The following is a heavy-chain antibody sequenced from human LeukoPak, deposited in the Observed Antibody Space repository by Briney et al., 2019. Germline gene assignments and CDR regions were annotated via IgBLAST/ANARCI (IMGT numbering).Heavy chain of an antibody. Sequence: PSETLSLTCTVSGGSISSYYWSWIRQPPGKGLEWIGYIYYSGSTNYNPSLKSRVTISVDTSKNQFSLKLSSVTAADTAVYYCARAPPTYYYGSGSYDYWGQGTLVTVSS. D-gene: IGHD3-10*01. J-gene: IGHJ4*02. CDR2: IYYSGST. CDR1: GGSISSYY. CDR3: ARAPPTYYYGSGSYDY. V-gene: IGHV4-59*01.